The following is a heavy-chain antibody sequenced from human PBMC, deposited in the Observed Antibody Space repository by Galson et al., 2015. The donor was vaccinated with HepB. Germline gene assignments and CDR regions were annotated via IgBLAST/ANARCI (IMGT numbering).Heavy chain of an antibody. J-gene: IGHJ4*02. Sequence: SLRLSCAASGFTFSRYSMSWVRQAPGKGLEWVSVIYSGGSTYYADSVKGRLTISRDNSKNTLYLQMNSLRAEDTAVYYCAKSGFISGWSLDYWGQGTLVTVSS. V-gene: IGHV3-66*02. D-gene: IGHD6-19*01. CDR2: IYSGGST. CDR1: GFTFSRYS. CDR3: AKSGFISGWSLDY.